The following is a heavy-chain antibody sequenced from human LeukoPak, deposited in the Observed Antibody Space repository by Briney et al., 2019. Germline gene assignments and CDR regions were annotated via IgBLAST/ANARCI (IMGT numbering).Heavy chain of an antibody. CDR2: IYHSGST. D-gene: IGHD6-19*01. CDR1: GGSISSSNYY. Sequence: SETLSLTCTVSGGSISSSNYYWGWIRQPPGKGLEWIGYIYHSGSTYYNPSLKSRVTISVDRSKNQFSLKLSSVTAADTAVYYCARESGRKVAGTGYWGQGTLVTVSS. V-gene: IGHV4-39*07. J-gene: IGHJ4*02. CDR3: ARESGRKVAGTGY.